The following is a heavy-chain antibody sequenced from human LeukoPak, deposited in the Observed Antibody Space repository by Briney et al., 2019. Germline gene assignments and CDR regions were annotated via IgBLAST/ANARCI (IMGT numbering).Heavy chain of an antibody. Sequence: GGSLRLSCAASGFTVSSSYMSWVRQAPGKGLEWVSVIYAGGTTYYPDSVKGRFTISRDNSKNTLYLQMDSLRSEDTAVYYCATNGYSGTYNRYFDSWGQGALVTVSS. CDR2: IYAGGTT. CDR3: ATNGYSGTYNRYFDS. D-gene: IGHD1-26*01. J-gene: IGHJ4*02. CDR1: GFTVSSSY. V-gene: IGHV3-53*05.